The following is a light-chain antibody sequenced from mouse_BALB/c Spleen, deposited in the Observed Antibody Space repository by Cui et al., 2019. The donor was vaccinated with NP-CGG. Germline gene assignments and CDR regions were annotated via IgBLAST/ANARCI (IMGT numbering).Light chain of an antibody. V-gene: IGLV1*01. CDR1: TGAVTTSNY. CDR3: ALWYSNHWV. J-gene: IGLJ1*01. Sequence: AAETQEPALTTSPGETVTLTCRSSTGAVTTSNYANWVQAKPDHLFTGLIGGTNNRVPGVPARFSGSLIGDKAALTITGAQTEDEAIYFCALWYSNHWVFGGGIKLTVL. CDR2: GTN.